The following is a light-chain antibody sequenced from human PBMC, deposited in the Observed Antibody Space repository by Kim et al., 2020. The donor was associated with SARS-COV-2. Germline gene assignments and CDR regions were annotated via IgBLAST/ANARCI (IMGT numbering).Light chain of an antibody. J-gene: IGKJ4*01. CDR2: AAS. Sequence: ASVGDRVTITCRASQGISNYLVWYQQKPGNVPKLLIYAASTLQSGVPSRFSGSGFGTDFTLTISSLQPEDVATYYCQNYNSAPLTFGGGTKVDIK. V-gene: IGKV1-27*01. CDR3: QNYNSAPLT. CDR1: QGISNY.